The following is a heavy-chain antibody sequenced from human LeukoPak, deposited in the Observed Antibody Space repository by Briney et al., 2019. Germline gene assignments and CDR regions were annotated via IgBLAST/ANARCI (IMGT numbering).Heavy chain of an antibody. V-gene: IGHV3-21*04. CDR2: ISDDSNYI. D-gene: IGHD5-24*01. J-gene: IGHJ4*02. CDR3: AKSGYNRFDY. Sequence: GGSLRLSCAASGFTFSTYSGNWIRQAPGKGLEWVSPISDDSNYIFYADSVKGRFTISRDNAKNTLYLQMNSLRADDTAVYYCAKSGYNRFDYWGQGTLVTVSS. CDR1: GFTFSTYS.